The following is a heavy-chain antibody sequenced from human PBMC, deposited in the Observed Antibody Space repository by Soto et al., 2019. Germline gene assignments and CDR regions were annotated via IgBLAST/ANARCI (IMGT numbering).Heavy chain of an antibody. Sequence: EVQLVQSGAEVKKPGESLKISCKGSGYSFTSYWIGWVRQMPGKGLEWMGIIYPGDSDTRYSPSFQGQVTISADKSISTAYLQWSSLKASDTAMYYCARLVCSSTSCYRGDDAFDIWGQGTMVTVSS. D-gene: IGHD2-2*02. CDR2: IYPGDSDT. V-gene: IGHV5-51*03. CDR3: ARLVCSSTSCYRGDDAFDI. CDR1: GYSFTSYW. J-gene: IGHJ3*02.